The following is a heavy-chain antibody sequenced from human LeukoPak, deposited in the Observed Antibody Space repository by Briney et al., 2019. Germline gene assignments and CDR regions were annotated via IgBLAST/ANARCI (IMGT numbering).Heavy chain of an antibody. CDR1: GYTFTGYH. Sequence: GASVKVSCKASGYTFTGYHMHWVRQAPGQGLEWMGWLNPNRGGTNYAQKFQGRVTMTRATSISTAYMELSRLRSDDTAVYYCARAPPPPNYDFWSGSLLYYFDYWGQGTLVTVSS. CDR3: ARAPPPPNYDFWSGSLLYYFDY. V-gene: IGHV1-2*02. J-gene: IGHJ4*02. D-gene: IGHD3-3*01. CDR2: LNPNRGGT.